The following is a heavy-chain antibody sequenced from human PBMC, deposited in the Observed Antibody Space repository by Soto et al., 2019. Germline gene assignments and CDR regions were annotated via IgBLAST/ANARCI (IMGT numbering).Heavy chain of an antibody. CDR1: GFTFSDCV. J-gene: IGHJ5*02. D-gene: IGHD3-10*01. CDR3: AKDYYASGSYVLYNWFET. V-gene: IGHV3-30*18. CDR2: ISYDGSNK. Sequence: QVQLMESGGGVVQPGGSLRLSCAASGFTFSDCVMFWFRQAPGKGLEWLAAISYDGSNKYYEDSVKGRFTVSRDNSKNTLYLQMNSLRSEDTAVYYCAKDYYASGSYVLYNWFETWGQGTLVTVSA.